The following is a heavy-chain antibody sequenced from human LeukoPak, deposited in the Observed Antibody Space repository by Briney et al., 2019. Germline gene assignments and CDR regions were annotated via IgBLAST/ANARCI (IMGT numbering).Heavy chain of an antibody. V-gene: IGHV3-30*18. CDR2: ISDDGSNK. D-gene: IGHD2-15*01. Sequence: PGRSLRLSCAASGFTFSTYGMHWVRQTPDKGLEWVAVISDDGSNKHYADSLKGRFTISRDNSKDTLYLQMNSLRPEDTAVYYCAKGFCSGGNSFLIDYWGQGTLVTVSS. CDR1: GFTFSTYG. CDR3: AKGFCSGGNSFLIDY. J-gene: IGHJ4*02.